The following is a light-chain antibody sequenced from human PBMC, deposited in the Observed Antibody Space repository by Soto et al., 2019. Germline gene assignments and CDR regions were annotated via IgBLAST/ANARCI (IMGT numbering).Light chain of an antibody. V-gene: IGLV2-14*01. CDR3: SSYTNRNTRV. CDR1: NSDVGDYNY. J-gene: IGLJ1*01. CDR2: EVS. Sequence: QSALAQPASVSGSPGQSITISCTGTNSDVGDYNYVSWYQQHPGNAPKLIIYEVSNRPSGISDRFSASKSGNTASLTISGLQAEDEADYYCSSYTNRNTRVSGTGTKVTVL.